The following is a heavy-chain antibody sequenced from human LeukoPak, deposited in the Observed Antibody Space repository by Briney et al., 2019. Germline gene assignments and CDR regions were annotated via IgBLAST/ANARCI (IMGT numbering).Heavy chain of an antibody. D-gene: IGHD5-18*01. J-gene: IGHJ4*02. V-gene: IGHV1-69*13. CDR3: ARLEGRPLTAMVTSHPLYFDY. CDR1: GGTFSSYA. Sequence: GASVKVSCKASGGTFSSYAISWVRQAPGQGLEWMGGIIPIFGTANYAQKFQGRVTITADESTSTAYMELSSLRSEDTAVYYCARLEGRPLTAMVTSHPLYFDYWGQGTLVTVSS. CDR2: IIPIFGTA.